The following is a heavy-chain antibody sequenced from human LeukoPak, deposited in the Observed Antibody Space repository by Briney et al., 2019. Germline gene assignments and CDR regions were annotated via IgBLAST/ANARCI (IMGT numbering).Heavy chain of an antibody. CDR3: ARGGFTIIVGDAFDI. CDR2: IYYSGST. Sequence: SETLSLTCTVSGGSISSSSYYWCWIRQPPGKRLEWSGSIYYSGSTYYNSSLKSRVTISVDTSKNQFSLKLSSVTAADTAVYYCARGGFTIIVGDAFDIWGQGTMVTVSS. V-gene: IGHV4-39*07. D-gene: IGHD3-22*01. J-gene: IGHJ3*02. CDR1: GGSISSSSYY.